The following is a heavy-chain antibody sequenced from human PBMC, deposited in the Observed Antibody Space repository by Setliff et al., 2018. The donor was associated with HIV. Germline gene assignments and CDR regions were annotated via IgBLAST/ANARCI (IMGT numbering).Heavy chain of an antibody. CDR1: GVSISSTNYY. Sequence: KPSETLSLTCTVSGVSISSTNYYWGWIRQPPGKGLEWIGTIYYSGSTYYNPSLKSRVTISIDTSKNQFSLRLSSVTAADTAVYYCARQGEVGAPFDYWGQGTLVTVSS. CDR2: IYYSGST. J-gene: IGHJ4*02. V-gene: IGHV4-39*01. D-gene: IGHD1-26*01. CDR3: ARQGEVGAPFDY.